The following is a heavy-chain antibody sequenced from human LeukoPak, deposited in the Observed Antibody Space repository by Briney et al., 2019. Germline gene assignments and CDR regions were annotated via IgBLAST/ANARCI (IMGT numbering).Heavy chain of an antibody. CDR3: ARHVSDILTGHAFDI. CDR2: IDPSDSYT. J-gene: IGHJ3*02. CDR1: GYSFTSYW. D-gene: IGHD3-9*01. Sequence: GESLKISFKGSGYSFTSYWISWVRQMPGKGLEWMGRIDPSDSYTNYSPSFQGHVTISADKSISTAYLQWSSLKASDTAMYYCARHVSDILTGHAFDIWGQGTMVTVSS. V-gene: IGHV5-10-1*01.